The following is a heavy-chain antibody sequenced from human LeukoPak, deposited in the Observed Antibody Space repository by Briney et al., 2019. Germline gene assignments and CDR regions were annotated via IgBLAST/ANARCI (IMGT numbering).Heavy chain of an antibody. Sequence: GGSLRLSCAASGFTFSNYGMSWVRQAPGKGLEWVSAISGSGGSTYYADSVKGRFTISRDNSKNTLYLQMSSLRAEDTAVYYCAKDPGYSRGWPVFDYWGQGTLVTVSS. CDR2: ISGSGGST. D-gene: IGHD6-19*01. CDR3: AKDPGYSRGWPVFDY. V-gene: IGHV3-23*01. J-gene: IGHJ4*02. CDR1: GFTFSNYG.